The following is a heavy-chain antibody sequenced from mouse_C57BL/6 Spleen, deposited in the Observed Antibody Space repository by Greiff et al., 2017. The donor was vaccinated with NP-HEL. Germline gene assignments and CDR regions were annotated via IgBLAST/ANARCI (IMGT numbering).Heavy chain of an antibody. CDR3: ARERVLLFAY. J-gene: IGHJ3*01. Sequence: EVQLKESGPELVKPGASVKMSCKASGYTFTDYNMHWVKQSHGKSLEWIGYINPNNGGTSYNQKFKGKATLTVNKSSSTAYMELRSLTSEDSAVYYCARERVLLFAYWGQGTLVTVSA. V-gene: IGHV1-22*01. D-gene: IGHD1-1*01. CDR1: GYTFTDYN. CDR2: INPNNGGT.